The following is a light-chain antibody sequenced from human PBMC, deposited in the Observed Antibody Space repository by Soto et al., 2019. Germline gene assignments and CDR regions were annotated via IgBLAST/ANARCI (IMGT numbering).Light chain of an antibody. Sequence: QSVLTQPPSASGSFGQSVTISCTGTSSDVGGYNYVSWYQQHPGKAPKLMIYEVSERPSGVPDRFSGSKSDNTASLTVSGLQADDEADYYCSSYSGTNYHYVFGTGTKVTVL. CDR3: SSYSGTNYHYV. J-gene: IGLJ1*01. V-gene: IGLV2-8*01. CDR1: SSDVGGYNY. CDR2: EVS.